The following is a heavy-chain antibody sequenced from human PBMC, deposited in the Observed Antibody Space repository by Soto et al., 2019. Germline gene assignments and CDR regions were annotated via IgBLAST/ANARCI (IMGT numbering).Heavy chain of an antibody. CDR2: TIPFLGTS. D-gene: IGHD1-1*01. J-gene: IGHJ4*02. V-gene: IGHV1-69*11. Sequence: QVQLVQSGPEVKKPGSSVKVSCEVSGGTFSDYAINWVREAPGQGLEWMGGTIPFLGTSNYAQKFHDRVTTTALESTSTVYLELNSLISEYTAFYYCSTTVERGAIWGQGSHDIVS. CDR1: GGTFSDYA. CDR3: STTVERGAI.